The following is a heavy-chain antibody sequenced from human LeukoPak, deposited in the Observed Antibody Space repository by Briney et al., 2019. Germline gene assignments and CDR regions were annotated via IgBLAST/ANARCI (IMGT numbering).Heavy chain of an antibody. D-gene: IGHD6-19*01. CDR3: TRGRGSSGWYSPYYYYMDV. CDR2: INHSGST. J-gene: IGHJ6*03. Sequence: SETLSLTCTVSGGSISSSIYYWSWIRQPPEKGLEWIGEINHSGSTSYHPSLQSRVTISVDTSKNQFSLKLSSVTAADTAVYYCTRGRGSSGWYSPYYYYMDVWGEGTTVTVSS. CDR1: GGSISSSIYY. V-gene: IGHV4-39*07.